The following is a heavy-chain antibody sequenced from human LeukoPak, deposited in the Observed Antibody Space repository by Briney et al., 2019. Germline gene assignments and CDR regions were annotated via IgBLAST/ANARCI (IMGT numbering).Heavy chain of an antibody. J-gene: IGHJ4*02. CDR3: AKGTGYYSFDY. Sequence: PGGSLRLSCATSGFTVSSNYMSWVRQAPGKGLEWVSAISGSGGSTYYADSVKGRFTISRDNSKNTLYLQMNSLRAEDTAVYYCAKGTGYYSFDYWGQGTLVTVSS. CDR1: GFTVSSNY. D-gene: IGHD3/OR15-3a*01. V-gene: IGHV3-23*01. CDR2: ISGSGGST.